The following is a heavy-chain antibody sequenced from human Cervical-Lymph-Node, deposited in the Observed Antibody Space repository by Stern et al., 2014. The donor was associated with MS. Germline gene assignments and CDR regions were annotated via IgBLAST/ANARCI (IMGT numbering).Heavy chain of an antibody. CDR1: GGSISSGGYS. CDR2: IYHSGST. D-gene: IGHD4-23*01. Sequence: VQLVESGSGLVKPSQTLSLTCAVSGGSISSGGYSWSWIRQPPGKGLEWIGYIYHSGSTYYNPSLKIRVTISVDRSKNQFSLKLSSVTAADTAVYYCARFDYAGHFDYWGQGTLVTVSS. V-gene: IGHV4-30-2*01. J-gene: IGHJ4*02. CDR3: ARFDYAGHFDY.